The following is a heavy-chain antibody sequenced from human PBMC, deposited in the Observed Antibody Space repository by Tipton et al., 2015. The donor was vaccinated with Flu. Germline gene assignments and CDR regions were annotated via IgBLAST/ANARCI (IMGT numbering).Heavy chain of an antibody. V-gene: IGHV1-2*06. D-gene: IGHD3-10*01. CDR3: AKDGYYGSATMGH. CDR2: INPNTGGT. CDR1: GYAFTGYF. J-gene: IGHJ4*02. Sequence: QVQLVQSGAEVKKPGASVKVSCMASGYAFTGYFLHWVRQAPGQGPEWMGRINPNTGGTDFAQKFQGRVTMTRDTSISTAYMELSRLRSDDTAVYFCAKDGYYGSATMGHWGQGTQVTVSS.